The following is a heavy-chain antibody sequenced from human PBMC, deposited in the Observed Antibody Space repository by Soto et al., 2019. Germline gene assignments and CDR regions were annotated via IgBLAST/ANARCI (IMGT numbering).Heavy chain of an antibody. CDR2: IKQDGSEK. J-gene: IGHJ4*02. CDR1: GFTFSSYW. Sequence: GGPLRLSCAASGFTFSSYWMSWVRQAPGKGLEWVANIKQDGSEKYYVDSVKGRFTISRDNAKNSLYLQMNSLRAEDTAVYYCARASYYYDSSGYPDYWGQGTLVTVSS. D-gene: IGHD3-22*01. V-gene: IGHV3-7*03. CDR3: ARASYYYDSSGYPDY.